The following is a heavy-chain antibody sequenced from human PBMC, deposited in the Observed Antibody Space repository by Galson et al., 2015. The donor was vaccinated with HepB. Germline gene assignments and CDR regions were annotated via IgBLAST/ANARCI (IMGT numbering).Heavy chain of an antibody. V-gene: IGHV3-74*01. D-gene: IGHD4-11*01. Sequence: SLRLSCAASGFTFSSYWMHWVRQAPGKGLVWVSRIHTDGSSTTYANSVKGRFTISRDNAKNTLYLQMNSLGAEDTAVYYCAITTTVTTLGYWGQGTLVTVSS. J-gene: IGHJ4*02. CDR1: GFTFSSYW. CDR3: AITTTVTTLGY. CDR2: IHTDGSST.